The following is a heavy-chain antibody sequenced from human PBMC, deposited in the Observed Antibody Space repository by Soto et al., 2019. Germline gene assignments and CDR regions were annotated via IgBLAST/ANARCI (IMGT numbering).Heavy chain of an antibody. CDR1: GYSFTSYW. CDR3: ARQKVVTPDPRDALDI. J-gene: IGHJ3*02. V-gene: IGHV5-10-1*01. CDR2: IDPSDSYT. D-gene: IGHD3-22*01. Sequence: GESLKISCKGSGYSFTSYWISWVRQMPGKGLEWMGRIDPSDSYTNYSPSFQGHVTISADKSISTAYLQWSSLKASDTAMYYCARQKVVTPDPRDALDIWGQGTMLTV.